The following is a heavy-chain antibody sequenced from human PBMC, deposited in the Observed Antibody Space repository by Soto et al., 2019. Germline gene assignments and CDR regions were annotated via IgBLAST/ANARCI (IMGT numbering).Heavy chain of an antibody. CDR2: IKHDGSEK. CDR1: GFTFSAYW. J-gene: IGHJ6*02. CDR3: AIITRGFSMDV. D-gene: IGHD1-20*01. Sequence: PGGSLRLSCAASGFTFSAYWMSWVRRTPGKGLEWVANIKHDGSEKYYVDSVKGRFTISRDNAKNSLFLEMNSLRAEDTAVFYCAIITRGFSMDVWGQGTTVTVSS. V-gene: IGHV3-7*01.